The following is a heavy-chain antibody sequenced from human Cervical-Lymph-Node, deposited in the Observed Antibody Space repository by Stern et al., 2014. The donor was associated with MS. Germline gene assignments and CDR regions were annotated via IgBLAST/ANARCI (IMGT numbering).Heavy chain of an antibody. CDR3: MGVGDSMHV. D-gene: IGHD2-15*01. J-gene: IGHJ6*02. V-gene: IGHV3-30*03. CDR1: GFSLSHSG. Sequence: VQLVESGGGVVQPGRSLTISCAASGFSLSHSGMHWVRQAPGKVLEWVAVMSFVGGNKKYGDSVKGRFSISRDMANNTLFLQMNSLRPEDTAVYYCMGVGDSMHVWGQGTTVIVSS. CDR2: MSFVGGNK.